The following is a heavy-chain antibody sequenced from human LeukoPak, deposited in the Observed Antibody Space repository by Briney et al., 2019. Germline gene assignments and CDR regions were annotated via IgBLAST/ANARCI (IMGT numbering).Heavy chain of an antibody. CDR3: ARDHLANLASRLFDP. D-gene: IGHD3-3*01. CDR1: GYSISSDYY. Sequence: PSETLSLTCTVSGYSISSDYYWGWIRQPPGKGLEWIGSIHHSGRTYYNPSLKSRVTISVDTSKNQFSLKLSSVTAADTAVYYCARDHLANLASRLFDPWGQGTPVTVSS. J-gene: IGHJ5*02. CDR2: IHHSGRT. V-gene: IGHV4-38-2*02.